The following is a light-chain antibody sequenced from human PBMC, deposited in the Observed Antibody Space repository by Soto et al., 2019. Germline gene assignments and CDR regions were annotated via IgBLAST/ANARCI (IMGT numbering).Light chain of an antibody. CDR2: AVT. J-gene: IGLJ1*01. Sequence: QSALTQPASVSGSPGQSITICCTGTSSDVGGYNYVSWYQQHPGKAPKLMIYAVTDRPSGVSSRFSGSKSGNTASLTISGLQAEDEADYYCSSYTGSSTLFGTGTKVTV. CDR1: SSDVGGYNY. V-gene: IGLV2-14*01. CDR3: SSYTGSSTL.